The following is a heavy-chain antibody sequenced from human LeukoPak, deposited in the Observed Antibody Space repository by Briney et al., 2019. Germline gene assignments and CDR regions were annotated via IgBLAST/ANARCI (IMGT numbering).Heavy chain of an antibody. CDR1: GFTFNNYL. CDR2: ISSDGGKK. Sequence: GGSLRLSCEACGFTFNNYLIHWVRQAPGKGLEWVALISSDGGKKYYADSVKGRFTISRDNSKDTLFLQMNSLKADDTAVYYCAREHYDDSGGYSSGLDVWGQGTTVTVSS. J-gene: IGHJ6*02. D-gene: IGHD3-22*01. V-gene: IGHV3-30*04. CDR3: AREHYDDSGGYSSGLDV.